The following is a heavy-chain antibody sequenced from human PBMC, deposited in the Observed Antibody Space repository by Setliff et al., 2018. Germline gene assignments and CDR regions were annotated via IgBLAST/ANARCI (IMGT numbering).Heavy chain of an antibody. CDR2: IYYSGST. Sequence: SETLSLTCTVSGGSISSYYWSWIRQPPGKGLEWIGYIYYSGSTNYNPSLKSRVTISVDTSKNQFSLKLGSVTAADTAVYYCARKGISALSGAFDMWGQGTMVTVSS. D-gene: IGHD1-26*01. CDR3: ARKGISALSGAFDM. J-gene: IGHJ3*02. CDR1: GGSISSYY. V-gene: IGHV4-59*12.